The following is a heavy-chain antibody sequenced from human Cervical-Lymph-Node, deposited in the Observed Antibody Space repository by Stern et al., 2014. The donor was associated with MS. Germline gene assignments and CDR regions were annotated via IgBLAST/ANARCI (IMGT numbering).Heavy chain of an antibody. CDR1: GGCISGYD. CDR2: IYYSGST. CDR3: ARSRDAYSPLAY. Sequence: VQLVESGPGLVKPSETLSLTCTVSGGCISGYDCSWIRQPPGKGLEWIGHIYYSGSTNYIPSLKSRVSISIDTPKNQFSLKLSSVTAADTAVYYCARSRDAYSPLAYWGQGALVTVSS. D-gene: IGHD5-24*01. J-gene: IGHJ4*02. V-gene: IGHV4-59*01.